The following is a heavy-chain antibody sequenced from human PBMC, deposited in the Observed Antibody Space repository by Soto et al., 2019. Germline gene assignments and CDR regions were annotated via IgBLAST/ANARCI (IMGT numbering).Heavy chain of an antibody. CDR3: ATGEQRHFDY. CDR2: IILILGIA. J-gene: IGHJ4*02. V-gene: IGHV1-69*02. CDR1: GGTLSSYT. Sequence: QVQLVQSGAEVKKPGSSVKVSCMAYGGTLSSYTISWVRQAPGQGLEWMGRIILILGIANYAQKFQGRVTITAEKSTSTAYMEQSSLRTEDTAVYYCATGEQRHFDYWGQGTLVTVSS. D-gene: IGHD6-19*01.